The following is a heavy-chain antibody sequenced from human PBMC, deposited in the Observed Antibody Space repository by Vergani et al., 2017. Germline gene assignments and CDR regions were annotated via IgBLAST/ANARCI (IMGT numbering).Heavy chain of an antibody. V-gene: IGHV2-70*04. CDR1: GFSLNTYGMH. D-gene: IGHD3-22*01. J-gene: IGHJ4*02. CDR2: IDWNDQT. CDR3: TRTLSDSRGYFIDY. Sequence: QVTLKESGPALVKPTQTLTLTCTFSGFSLNTYGMHVTWIRHPPGKALEWLARIDWNDQTYYTTSLRTRITISKDTSKNHVALTMTNMDPVDTATYYCTRTLSDSRGYFIDYWGQGTLVTVSS.